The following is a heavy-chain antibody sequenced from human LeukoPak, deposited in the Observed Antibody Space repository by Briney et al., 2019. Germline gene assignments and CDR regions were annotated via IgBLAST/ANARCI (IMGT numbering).Heavy chain of an antibody. J-gene: IGHJ4*02. Sequence: PGGSLRLSCAASGFTFDDYAMHWVRQAPGKGLEWVSGISWNSGSIGYADSVKGRFTISRDNAKNSLYLQMNSLGAEDTALYYCAKDRGGYFDHWGQGTLVTVSS. CDR2: ISWNSGSI. D-gene: IGHD3-16*01. CDR3: AKDRGGYFDH. CDR1: GFTFDDYA. V-gene: IGHV3-9*01.